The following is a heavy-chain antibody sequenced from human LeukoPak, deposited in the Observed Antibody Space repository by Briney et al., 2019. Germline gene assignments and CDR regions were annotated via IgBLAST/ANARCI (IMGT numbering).Heavy chain of an antibody. D-gene: IGHD6-13*01. Sequence: SETLSLTCAVYGGSFSGYYWSWIRQPPGKGLEWIGEINHSGSTNYNPSLKSRVTISVDTSKNQFSLKLSSVTAADTAVYYCARGISSSWQFDYGGQGTLVTVSS. V-gene: IGHV4-34*01. CDR3: ARGISSSWQFDY. CDR2: INHSGST. CDR1: GGSFSGYY. J-gene: IGHJ4*02.